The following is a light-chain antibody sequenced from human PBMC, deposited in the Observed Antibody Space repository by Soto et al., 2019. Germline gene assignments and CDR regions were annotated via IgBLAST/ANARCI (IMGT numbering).Light chain of an antibody. Sequence: DIQMTQSPSTRYASVGDRVTIACRASQSINTWLAWYQQKPGKAPTLLVHGASSLESGVPSRFSGSGSGTDFTLTINTLRPDDFATYFCQQYSGYPLTFGRGTKEDIK. CDR1: QSINTW. CDR3: QQYSGYPLT. V-gene: IGKV1-5*01. CDR2: GAS. J-gene: IGKJ4*01.